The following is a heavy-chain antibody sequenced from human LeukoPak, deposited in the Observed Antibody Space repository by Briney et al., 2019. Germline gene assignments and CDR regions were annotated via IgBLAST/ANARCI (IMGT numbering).Heavy chain of an antibody. CDR2: INPNSGGT. J-gene: IGHJ4*02. D-gene: IGHD6-19*01. Sequence: ASVKVSCKASGYTFTGYYMHWVRQAPGQRLEWMGWINPNSGGTNYAQKFQGRVTVTRDTSISTAYMELSRLRSDDTAVYYCARDELDSSGWYGGWGQGTLVTVSS. CDR1: GYTFTGYY. CDR3: ARDELDSSGWYGG. V-gene: IGHV1-2*02.